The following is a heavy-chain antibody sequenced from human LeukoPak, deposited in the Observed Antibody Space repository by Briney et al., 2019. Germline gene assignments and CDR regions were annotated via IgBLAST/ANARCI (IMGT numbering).Heavy chain of an antibody. J-gene: IGHJ4*02. D-gene: IGHD1-26*01. V-gene: IGHV3-23*01. CDR1: GFTFSDYA. CDR3: AKGGKWDVTPFDY. Sequence: GGSLRLSCAASGFTFSDYAMSRVRQAPGQGLEWVSSISDDGSGTYYADSVKGRFTISRDNSKNTLSLQMNSLTAQDTAVYYCAKGGKWDVTPFDYWGQGTLVTVSS. CDR2: ISDDGSGT.